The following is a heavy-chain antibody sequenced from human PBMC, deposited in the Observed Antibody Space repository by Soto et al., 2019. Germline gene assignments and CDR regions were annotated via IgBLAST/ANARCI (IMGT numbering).Heavy chain of an antibody. CDR1: GGTFSSYA. CDR3: ARGRYCSGGTCYGFLGY. V-gene: IGHV1-69*13. D-gene: IGHD2-15*01. CDR2: IIPIFGTA. J-gene: IGHJ4*02. Sequence: SVKVSCKASGGTFSSYAISWVRQAPGQGLEWMGGIIPIFGTANYAQKFQGRVTITADESTSTAYMELSSLRSEDTAVYYCARGRYCSGGTCYGFLGYWGQGTLVTVSS.